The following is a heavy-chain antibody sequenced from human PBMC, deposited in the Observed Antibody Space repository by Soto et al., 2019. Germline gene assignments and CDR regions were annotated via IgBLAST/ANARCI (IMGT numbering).Heavy chain of an antibody. J-gene: IGHJ5*02. CDR2: INGDGRNT. CDR3: ARDFMPRRRDYNWFDP. V-gene: IGHV3-74*01. D-gene: IGHD2-2*01. Sequence: PVGSLRLSCAASGCIFSSYWMHWVRQSPGKGPVWVGRINGDGRNTRYTDSVKGRFTISRDNDKNTLYLQMGSLRAEDTAVYYCARDFMPRRRDYNWFDPWGQGPVVTVSS. CDR1: GCIFSSYW.